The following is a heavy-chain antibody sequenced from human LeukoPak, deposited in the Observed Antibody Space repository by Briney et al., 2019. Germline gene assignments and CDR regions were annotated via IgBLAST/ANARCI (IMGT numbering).Heavy chain of an antibody. V-gene: IGHV3-23*01. Sequence: GSLRPSCAVSAITPSNYGMCCVRQAPGNGLEWVAGISDSGGRTNYADSAKGRFTISRDNPKNTLYLQMNSLRAEDTAIYFCAKRGVVIRVILVGFHKEAYYFDSWGQGAPVTVSS. CDR1: AITPSNYG. D-gene: IGHD3-22*01. J-gene: IGHJ4*02. CDR2: ISDSGGRT. CDR3: AKRGVVIRVILVGFHKEAYYFDS.